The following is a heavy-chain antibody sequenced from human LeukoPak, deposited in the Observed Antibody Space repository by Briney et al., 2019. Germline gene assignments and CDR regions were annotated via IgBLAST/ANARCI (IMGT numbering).Heavy chain of an antibody. CDR2: IYYSGST. V-gene: IGHV4-39*07. J-gene: IGHJ6*02. Sequence: SETLSLTCTVSGGSISSSSYYWGWIRQPPGKGLEWIGSIYYSGSTYYNPSLKSRVTISVDTSKNQFSLKLSSVTAADTAVYCCARVVGSSWSLYYYYGMDVRGQGTTVTVSS. CDR3: ARVVGSSWSLYYYYGMDV. CDR1: GGSISSSSYY. D-gene: IGHD6-13*01.